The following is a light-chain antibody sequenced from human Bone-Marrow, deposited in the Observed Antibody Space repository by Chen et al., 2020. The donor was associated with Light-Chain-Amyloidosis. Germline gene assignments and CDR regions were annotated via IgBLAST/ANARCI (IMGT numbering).Light chain of an antibody. CDR1: NIGSTS. V-gene: IGLV3-21*02. CDR3: RVWDSSSDRPV. CDR2: DDS. Sequence: SYVLTQPSSVSVAPGQSATIACGGNNIGSTSVHWYQPTPGQAPLLVVYDDSDRPSGIPERLSGSNSGNTATLTISSVEAGDEADYCCRVWDSSSDRPVFGGGTKLPVL. J-gene: IGLJ3*02.